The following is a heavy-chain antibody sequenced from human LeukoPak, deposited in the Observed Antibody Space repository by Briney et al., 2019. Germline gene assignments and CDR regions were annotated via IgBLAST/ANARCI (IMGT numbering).Heavy chain of an antibody. Sequence: SETLSLTCAVYGGSFSGYYWSWIRQPPGKGLEWIGEINHSGSTNYNPSLKSRVTISVDTSKDQFSLKLSSVTAADTAVYYCARDPGLDAFDIWGQGTMVTVSS. J-gene: IGHJ3*02. CDR3: ARDPGLDAFDI. D-gene: IGHD2-8*02. CDR2: INHSGST. CDR1: GGSFSGYY. V-gene: IGHV4-34*01.